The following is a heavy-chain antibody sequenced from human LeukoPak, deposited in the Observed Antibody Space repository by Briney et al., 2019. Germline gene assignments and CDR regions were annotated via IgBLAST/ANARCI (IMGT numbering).Heavy chain of an antibody. CDR2: INWNGGST. V-gene: IGHV3-20*04. CDR1: GFTFDDYC. J-gene: IGHJ4*02. Sequence: RPGGSLRLSCAASGFTFDDYCMSRVRQAPGKGLEWVSVINWNGGSTGYADSVKGRFTISRDNAKTSLYLQMNSLRAEHTALYYCARDASHYYHSSDYWGQGTLVTVSS. D-gene: IGHD3-22*01. CDR3: ARDASHYYHSSDY.